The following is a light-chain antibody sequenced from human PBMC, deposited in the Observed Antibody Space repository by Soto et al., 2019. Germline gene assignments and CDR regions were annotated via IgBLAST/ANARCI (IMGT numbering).Light chain of an antibody. J-gene: IGLJ1*01. V-gene: IGLV2-14*01. CDR2: EVS. CDR3: SSYTSSSTYV. CDR1: SSDVGGYNY. Sequence: QSALTQPASMSGSPGQSITISCTGTSSDVGGYNYVSWYQQHAGKAPKLMIYEVSNRPSGVSNRFSGSKSDNTASLTISGLQAEDEADYYCSSYTSSSTYVFGTGTKVTVL.